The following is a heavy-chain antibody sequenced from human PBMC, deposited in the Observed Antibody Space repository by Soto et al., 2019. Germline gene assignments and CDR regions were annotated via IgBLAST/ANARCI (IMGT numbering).Heavy chain of an antibody. D-gene: IGHD4-17*01. J-gene: IGHJ4*02. Sequence: QLQLQESGPGLVKPSETLSLTCTVSGGSISSRTYYWGWIRQPPGKGLEWIGSIYYSGSTYYNPSLTSRVTISVDTSKNQFSLKLSSVTAADTAVYYCARHLGTVTPDYWGQGTLVTVSS. CDR3: ARHLGTVTPDY. CDR2: IYYSGST. CDR1: GGSISSRTYY. V-gene: IGHV4-39*01.